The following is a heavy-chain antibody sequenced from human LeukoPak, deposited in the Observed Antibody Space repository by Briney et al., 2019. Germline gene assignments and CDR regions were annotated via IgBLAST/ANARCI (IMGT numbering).Heavy chain of an antibody. CDR1: GYTLTELS. D-gene: IGHD3-9*01. V-gene: IGHV1-24*01. Sequence: ASVKVSCKVSGYTLTELSMHWVRQAPGKGLEGMGGFDPEDGKTIYAQKFQGRVPMTEDTSTDTAYMELSSVRSEDKAVYYCATVPSGVPLTGYPYWGQGTLVTVSS. CDR3: ATVPSGVPLTGYPY. CDR2: FDPEDGKT. J-gene: IGHJ4*02.